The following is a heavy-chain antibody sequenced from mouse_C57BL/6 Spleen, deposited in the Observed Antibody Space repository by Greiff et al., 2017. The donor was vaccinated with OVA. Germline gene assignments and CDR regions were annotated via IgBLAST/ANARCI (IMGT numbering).Heavy chain of an antibody. J-gene: IGHJ4*01. V-gene: IGHV1-4*01. CDR1: GYTFTGYT. CDR2: INPSSGTT. Sequence: QVQLQQSGAELARPGASVKMSCEASGYTFTGYTMHWVNQRPGQGLEWIGYINPSSGTTNYNQKFKDKATLTADQSSSTAYMQLISLTSEDSAVYYCAKMATTCYDARDYWGQGTSVTVSS. D-gene: IGHD2-12*01. CDR3: AKMATTCYDARDY.